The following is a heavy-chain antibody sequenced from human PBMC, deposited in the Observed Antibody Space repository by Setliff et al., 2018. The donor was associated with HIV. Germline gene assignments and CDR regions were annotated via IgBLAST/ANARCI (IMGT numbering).Heavy chain of an antibody. V-gene: IGHV2-26*01. J-gene: IGHJ6*02. CDR3: ARLWFGAPGTDFYYYGMDV. CDR1: XXSLSNGRMG. CDR2: IFSNDEK. D-gene: IGHD3-10*01. Sequence: GSGPTLVNPTETLTLTCXXXXXSLSNGRMGVSWNRQPPGTALEWLANIFSNDEKSYSTSLRSRLTISKDTSKSQVVLSLSNMDPVDTATYYCARLWFGAPGTDFYYYGMDVWGQGTTVTVSS.